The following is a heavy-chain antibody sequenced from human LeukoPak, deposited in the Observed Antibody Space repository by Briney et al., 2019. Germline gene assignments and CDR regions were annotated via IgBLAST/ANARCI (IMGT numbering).Heavy chain of an antibody. CDR1: GGSISSGSYY. J-gene: IGHJ4*02. Sequence: SETLSLTCTVSGGSISSGSYYWSWIRQPPGKGLEWIGYIYYSGSTNYNPSLKSRVTISVDTSKNQFSLKLSSVTAADTAVYYCARDLNGSGSSDYWGQGTLVTVSS. V-gene: IGHV4-61*01. CDR2: IYYSGST. CDR3: ARDLNGSGSSDY. D-gene: IGHD3-10*01.